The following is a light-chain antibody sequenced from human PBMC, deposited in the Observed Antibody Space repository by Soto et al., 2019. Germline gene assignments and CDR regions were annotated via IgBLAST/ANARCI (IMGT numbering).Light chain of an antibody. V-gene: IGKV1-27*01. Sequence: DSQMTQSPSSLSASVGDRVTITCRASQVISDYLAWYQQKPGKVPRLLVYAASTLQSGVPSRFSCSRSGTDFTLTISSLQPEDVATYYCQKYNGVPYTFGQGTKLEIK. CDR3: QKYNGVPYT. CDR2: AAS. J-gene: IGKJ2*01. CDR1: QVISDY.